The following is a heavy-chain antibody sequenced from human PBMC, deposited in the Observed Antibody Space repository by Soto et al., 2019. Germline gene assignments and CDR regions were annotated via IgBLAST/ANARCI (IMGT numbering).Heavy chain of an antibody. CDR3: ARGAVFCSQALDY. Sequence: QVQLVQSGAEVKKPGSSVKVSCKASGGTFSSYAISWVRQAPGQGLEWMGGIIPIFGTANYAQKFQGRVTIAGDEATSTAYMELSSLRAEDTAVYYWARGAVFCSQALDYWGQGTLVTVSA. D-gene: IGHD2-21*01. CDR1: GGTFSSYA. CDR2: IIPIFGTA. J-gene: IGHJ4*02. V-gene: IGHV1-69*12.